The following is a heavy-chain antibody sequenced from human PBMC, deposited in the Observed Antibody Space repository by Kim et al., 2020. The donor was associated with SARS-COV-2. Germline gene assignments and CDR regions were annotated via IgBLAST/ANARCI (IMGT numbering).Heavy chain of an antibody. CDR1: GYSFTSYW. V-gene: IGHV5-10-1*01. CDR2: IDPSDSYT. J-gene: IGHJ4*02. D-gene: IGHD5-18*01. Sequence: GESLKISCKGSGYSFTSYWISWVRQMPGKGLEWMGRIDPSDSYTNYSPSFQGHVTTSADKSISTAYLQWSSLKASDTAMYYCARLDSRGYSYGYEGGFDYWGQGTLVTVSS. CDR3: ARLDSRGYSYGYEGGFDY.